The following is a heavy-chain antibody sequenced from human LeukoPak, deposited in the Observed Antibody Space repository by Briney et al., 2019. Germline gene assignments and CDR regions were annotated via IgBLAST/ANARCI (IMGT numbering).Heavy chain of an antibody. D-gene: IGHD3-10*01. CDR1: GFTFSSYG. V-gene: IGHV3-23*01. Sequence: PGGTLRLSCAASGFTFSSYGMSWVRQAPGKGLEWVSAISGSGGSTYYADSVKGRFTISRDNAKNSLYLQMNSLRAEDTAVYYCARGIMVRGVSNDYWGQGTLVTVSS. CDR3: ARGIMVRGVSNDY. J-gene: IGHJ4*02. CDR2: ISGSGGST.